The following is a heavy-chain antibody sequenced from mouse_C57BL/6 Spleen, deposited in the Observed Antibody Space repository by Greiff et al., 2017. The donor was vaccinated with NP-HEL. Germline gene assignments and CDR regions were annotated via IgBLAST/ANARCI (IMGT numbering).Heavy chain of an antibody. CDR2: IYPGDGDT. CDR1: GYAFSSSW. CDR3: ARRDDGLLDY. Sequence: VQLQQSGPELVKPGASVKISCKASGYAFSSSWMNWVKQRPGKGLEWIGRIYPGDGDTNYNGKFKGKATLTADKSSSTAYMQLSSLTSEDSAVYFCARRDDGLLDYWGQGTTLTVSS. V-gene: IGHV1-82*01. J-gene: IGHJ2*01. D-gene: IGHD3-1*01.